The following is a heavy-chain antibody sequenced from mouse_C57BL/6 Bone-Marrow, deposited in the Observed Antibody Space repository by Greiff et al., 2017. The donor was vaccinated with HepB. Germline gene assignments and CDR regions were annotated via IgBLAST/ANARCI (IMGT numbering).Heavy chain of an antibody. CDR2: ISYDGSN. CDR1: GYSITSGYY. D-gene: IGHD1-1*01. J-gene: IGHJ2*01. CDR3: ARERYYGSSRNFDY. Sequence: EVKLMESGPGLVKPSQSLSLTCSVTGYSITSGYYWNWIRQFPGNKLEWMGYISYDGSNNYNPSLKNRISITRDTSKNQFFLKLNSVTTEDTATYYCARERYYGSSRNFDYWGQGTTLTVAS. V-gene: IGHV3-6*01.